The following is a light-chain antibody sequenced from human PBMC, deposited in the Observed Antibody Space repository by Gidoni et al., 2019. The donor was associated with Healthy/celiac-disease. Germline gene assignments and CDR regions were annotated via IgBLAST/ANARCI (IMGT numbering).Light chain of an antibody. J-gene: IGLJ1*01. CDR2: DVS. CDR1: SSDVGGYNS. V-gene: IGLV2-14*03. CDR3: SSYTSSSSQV. Sequence: QSALTQPASLSGSPGQSTTISCTGPSSDVGGYNSVSWYQQHPGKAPKLMIYDVSNRPSGVSNRFSGSKSGNTASLTISGLQAEDEADYYCSSYTSSSSQVFGTGTKVTVL.